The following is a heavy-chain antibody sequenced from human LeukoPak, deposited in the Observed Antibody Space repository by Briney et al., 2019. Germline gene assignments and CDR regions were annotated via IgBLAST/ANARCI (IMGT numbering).Heavy chain of an antibody. CDR3: ARDRVPSYSSSWYASY. CDR1: GYTFTSYY. CDR2: INPSGGST. V-gene: IGHV1-46*01. Sequence: ASVKVSCKASGYTFTSYYMHWVRQAPGQGLEWMGIINPSGGSTSYAQKFQGRVTMTRDTSTSTVYMELSSLRSEDTAVYYCARDRVPSYSSSWYASYWGQGTLVTVSS. J-gene: IGHJ4*02. D-gene: IGHD6-13*01.